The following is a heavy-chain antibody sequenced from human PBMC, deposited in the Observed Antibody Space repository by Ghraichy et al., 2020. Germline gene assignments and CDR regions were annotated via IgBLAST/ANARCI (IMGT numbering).Heavy chain of an antibody. CDR3: AREWGTTLDY. Sequence: LSLTCAASGFTFSSYSMNWVRQAPGKGLEWVSSISSSSSYIYYADSVKGRFTISRDNAKNSLYLQMNSLRAEDTAVYYCAREWGTTLDYWGQGTLVTVSS. D-gene: IGHD3-16*01. CDR1: GFTFSSYS. CDR2: ISSSSSYI. J-gene: IGHJ4*02. V-gene: IGHV3-21*01.